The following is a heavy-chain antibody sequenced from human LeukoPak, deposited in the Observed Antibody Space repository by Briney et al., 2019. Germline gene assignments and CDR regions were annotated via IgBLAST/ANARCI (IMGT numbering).Heavy chain of an antibody. CDR3: ARDRGSDYDAFDI. D-gene: IGHD3-16*01. CDR2: ISSSSSTI. V-gene: IGHV3-48*04. J-gene: IGHJ3*02. CDR1: GFTFSSYS. Sequence: PGGSLRLSCAASGFTFSSYSMNWVRQAPGKGLEWVSYISSSSSTIYYADSVKGRFTISRDNAKNSLYLQMNSLRAEDTAVYYCARDRGSDYDAFDIWGQGTMVTVSS.